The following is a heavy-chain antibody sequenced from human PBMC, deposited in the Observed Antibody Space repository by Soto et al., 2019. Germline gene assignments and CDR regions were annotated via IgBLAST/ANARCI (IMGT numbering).Heavy chain of an antibody. CDR2: INAGNGHT. J-gene: IGHJ4*02. CDR3: ARGSGNILQYYDLVPGYSAPAFDY. CDR1: GYTFTTST. D-gene: IGHD3-9*01. Sequence: QVQLVQSGAEVKKPGASVKVSCQASGYTFTTSTMHWVRQAPGQRLEWMGWINAGNGHTKYSQKFQGRVTITRDTSASTAYMEPSSLTSEDTAVFYCARGSGNILQYYDLVPGYSAPAFDYWGQGTLVTVSS. V-gene: IGHV1-3*01.